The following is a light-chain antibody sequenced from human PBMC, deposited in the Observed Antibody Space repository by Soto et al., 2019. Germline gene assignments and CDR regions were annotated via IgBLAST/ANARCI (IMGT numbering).Light chain of an antibody. Sequence: EFVLTQSTGTLSLSPGERATLSCRASQTVINNYLAWYQQKPGQAPRLLLYDASSRATGIPDRFSGGGSGTDFTLSISRLEPEDFAVYYCQQFSSYPLTFGGGTKVEIK. J-gene: IGKJ4*01. CDR2: DAS. CDR1: QTVINNY. CDR3: QQFSSYPLT. V-gene: IGKV3-20*01.